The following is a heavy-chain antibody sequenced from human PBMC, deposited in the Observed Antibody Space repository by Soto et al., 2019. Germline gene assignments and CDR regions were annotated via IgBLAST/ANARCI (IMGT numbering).Heavy chain of an antibody. Sequence: SETLSLTCTVSGGSISSYYWSWIRQPPGKGLEWIGYIYYSGSTNYNPSLKSRVTISVDTSKNQFSLKLSSVTAADTAVYYCAGAYGDYADYWGQGALVTVSS. J-gene: IGHJ4*02. CDR2: IYYSGST. D-gene: IGHD2-8*01. V-gene: IGHV4-59*01. CDR1: GGSISSYY. CDR3: AGAYGDYADY.